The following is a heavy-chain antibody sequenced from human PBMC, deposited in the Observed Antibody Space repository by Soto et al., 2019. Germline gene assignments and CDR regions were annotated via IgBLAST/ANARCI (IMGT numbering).Heavy chain of an antibody. CDR2: MNPNSGNT. V-gene: IGHV1-8*01. J-gene: IGHJ5*02. Sequence: ASVKVSCKASGYTFTSYDINWVRQATGQGLEWMGWMNPNSGNTGYAQKFQGRVTMTRNTSISTAYMELSSLRSEDTAVYYCARLYSSGWYDYNWFDPWGHGTLVTVS. CDR1: GYTFTSYD. CDR3: ARLYSSGWYDYNWFDP. D-gene: IGHD6-19*01.